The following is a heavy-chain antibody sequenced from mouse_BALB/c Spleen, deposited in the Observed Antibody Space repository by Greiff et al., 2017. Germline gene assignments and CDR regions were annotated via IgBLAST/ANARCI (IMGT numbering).Heavy chain of an antibody. V-gene: IGHV2-9*02. CDR1: GFSLTSYG. D-gene: IGHD2-1*01. Sequence: VQLQESGPGLVAPSQSLSITCTVSGFSLTSYGVHWVRQPPGKGLEWLGVIWAGGSTNYNSALMSRLSISKDNSKSQVFLKMNSLQTDDTAMYYCARDDGNYQAWFAYWGQGTLVTVSA. J-gene: IGHJ3*01. CDR2: IWAGGST. CDR3: ARDDGNYQAWFAY.